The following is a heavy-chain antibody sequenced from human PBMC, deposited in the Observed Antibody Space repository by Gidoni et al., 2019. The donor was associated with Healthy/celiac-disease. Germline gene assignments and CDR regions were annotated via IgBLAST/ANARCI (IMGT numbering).Heavy chain of an antibody. V-gene: IGHV1-69*04. CDR2: IIPILGIA. CDR1: GGTFSSYA. Sequence: QVQLVQSGAEVKNPGSSVKVSCKASGGTFSSYAISWVRQAPGQGLEWMGRIIPILGIANYAQKFQGRVTITADKSTSTAYMELSSLRSEDTAVYYCARRPLPATQTRAEGWFDPWGQGTLVTVSS. D-gene: IGHD2-2*01. CDR3: ARRPLPATQTRAEGWFDP. J-gene: IGHJ5*02.